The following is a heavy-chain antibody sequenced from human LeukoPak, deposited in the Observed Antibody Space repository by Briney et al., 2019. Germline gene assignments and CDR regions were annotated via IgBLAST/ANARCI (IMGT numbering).Heavy chain of an antibody. J-gene: IGHJ4*02. D-gene: IGHD4-17*01. V-gene: IGHV3-49*04. Sequence: PGGSLRLSCTASGFTFGDYAMSWVRQAPGKGLEWVGFIRSKAYGGTTEYAASVKGRFTISRDDSKSIAYVEMNSLKTEDTAVYYCARGYGDYPLGYFDYWGQGTLVTVSS. CDR2: IRSKAYGGTT. CDR3: ARGYGDYPLGYFDY. CDR1: GFTFGDYA.